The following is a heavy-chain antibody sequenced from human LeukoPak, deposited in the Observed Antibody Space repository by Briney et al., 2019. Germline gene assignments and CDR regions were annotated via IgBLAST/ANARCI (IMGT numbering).Heavy chain of an antibody. Sequence: ASVKVSCKASGGTFSSYAISWVRQAPGQGLEWMGRIIPIFGIANYAQKFQGRVTITADKSTSTAYMELSSLRSEDTAMYYCASGEGYTGYWGQGTLVTVSS. D-gene: IGHD6-13*01. CDR1: GGTFSSYA. CDR3: ASGEGYTGY. CDR2: IIPIFGIA. V-gene: IGHV1-69*04. J-gene: IGHJ4*02.